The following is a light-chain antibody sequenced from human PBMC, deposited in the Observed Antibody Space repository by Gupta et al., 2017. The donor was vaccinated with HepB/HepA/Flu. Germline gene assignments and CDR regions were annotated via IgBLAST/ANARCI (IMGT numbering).Light chain of an antibody. CDR3: AAWDDSMNAYV. V-gene: IGLV1-44*01. Sequence: SVLIQPPSASGTPGQRVIISCSGSSSNIGSRVNWYQQLPGTAPKLLINTNNQRPSGVPDRISGSKSGTSATLSISGLQAEEEADYYCAAWDDSMNAYVFGTGTKVTVL. CDR2: TNN. CDR1: SSNIGSR. J-gene: IGLJ1*01.